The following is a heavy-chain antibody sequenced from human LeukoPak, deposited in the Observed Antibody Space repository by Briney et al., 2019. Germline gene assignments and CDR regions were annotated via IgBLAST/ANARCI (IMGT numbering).Heavy chain of an antibody. CDR3: AGRDIVATMIPPDDYGMDV. J-gene: IGHJ6*02. V-gene: IGHV3-23*01. CDR2: ISGSGGST. D-gene: IGHD5-12*01. CDR1: GFTVSSNY. Sequence: GGSLRLSCAASGFTVSSNYMSWVRQAPGKGLEWVSAISGSGGSTYYADSVKGRFTISRDNSKNTLYLQMNSLRAEDTAVYYCAGRDIVATMIPPDDYGMDVWGQGTTVTVSS.